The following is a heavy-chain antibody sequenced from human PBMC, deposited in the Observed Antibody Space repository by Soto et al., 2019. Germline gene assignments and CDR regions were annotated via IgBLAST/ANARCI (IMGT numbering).Heavy chain of an antibody. CDR1: GFRLGSYG. Sequence: QVQLVESGGGVVQPGRSLRLSCDVSGFRLGSYGMHWVRQAPGKGLEWVAVIGFDGKNENYGDSVKGRFTVSRDNSRNTLYLQMNSLRVEDTAVYFCAREIGYSSTWPAYWGQGTLVTVSS. J-gene: IGHJ4*02. D-gene: IGHD6-13*01. CDR2: IGFDGKNE. V-gene: IGHV3-33*01. CDR3: AREIGYSSTWPAY.